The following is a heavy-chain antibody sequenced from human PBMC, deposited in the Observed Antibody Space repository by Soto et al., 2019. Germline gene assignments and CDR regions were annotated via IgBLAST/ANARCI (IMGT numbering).Heavy chain of an antibody. J-gene: IGHJ4*02. CDR2: INHSGGT. V-gene: IGHV4-34*01. D-gene: IGHD3-10*01. Sequence: SSETLSLTCAVYGGSFSGYYWSWIRQPPGKGLEWIGEINHSGGTNYNPSLKSRVTISVDTSKNQFSLKLSSVTAADTAVYYCARNGAYYYGSGSYNDLYYFDYWGQGTLVTVSS. CDR3: ARNGAYYYGSGSYNDLYYFDY. CDR1: GGSFSGYY.